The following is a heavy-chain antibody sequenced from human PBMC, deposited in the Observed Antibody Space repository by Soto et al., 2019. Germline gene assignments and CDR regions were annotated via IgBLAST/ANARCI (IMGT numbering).Heavy chain of an antibody. CDR3: ASVVVGATRQTGSDH. J-gene: IGHJ4*02. D-gene: IGHD2-15*01. CDR2: VHSSGGT. V-gene: IGHV4-39*01. Sequence: SETLSLTCTVSHDSITSGDYFWAWIRQPPGKGLEFIGSVHSSGGTYYSPSLKSRASISIDKSKNQFSLKLTSVNAGDTAVYFCASVVVGATRQTGSDHWGQGTLVTVSS. CDR1: HDSITSGDYF.